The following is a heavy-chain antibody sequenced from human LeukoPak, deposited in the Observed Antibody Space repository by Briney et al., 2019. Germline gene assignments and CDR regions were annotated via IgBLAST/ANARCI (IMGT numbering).Heavy chain of an antibody. CDR2: ISYDGSNK. J-gene: IGHJ4*02. V-gene: IGHV3-30-3*01. D-gene: IGHD3-10*01. Sequence: GGSLRLSCAASGFSVSTNYMSWVRQAPGKGLEWVAVISYDGSNKYYADSVKGRFTISRDNSKNTLYLQMNSLRAEDTAVYYCAWFGELELNWGQGTLVTVSS. CDR1: GFSVSTNY. CDR3: AWFGELELN.